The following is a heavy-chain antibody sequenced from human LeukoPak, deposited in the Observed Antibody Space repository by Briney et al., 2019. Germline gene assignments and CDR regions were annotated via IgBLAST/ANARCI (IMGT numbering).Heavy chain of an antibody. J-gene: IGHJ4*02. Sequence: GGSLRLSCAASGFTFSSYAMSWVRQAPGKGLEWVSAISGSGGSTYYADSVKGRFTISRDNSKNSLYLQMNSLRTEDTALYYCAKGRGYYDSCGYLDYWGQGTLVSVSS. V-gene: IGHV3-23*01. CDR3: AKGRGYYDSCGYLDY. CDR1: GFTFSSYA. CDR2: ISGSGGST. D-gene: IGHD3-22*01.